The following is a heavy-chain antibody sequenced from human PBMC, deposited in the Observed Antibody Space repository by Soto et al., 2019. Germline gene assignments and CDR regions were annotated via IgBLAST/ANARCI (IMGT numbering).Heavy chain of an antibody. CDR2: ISSNGGST. J-gene: IGHJ4*02. V-gene: IGHV3-64D*08. CDR1: GFTFSSYA. D-gene: IGHD2-2*01. CDR3: VKDACSSTSCYVFDY. Sequence: GGSLRLSCSASGFTFSSYAMHWVRQAPGKGLEYVSAISSNGGSTYYADSVKGRFTISRDNSKNTLYLQMSSLRAEDTAVYYCVKDACSSTSCYVFDYWGQGTLVTVSS.